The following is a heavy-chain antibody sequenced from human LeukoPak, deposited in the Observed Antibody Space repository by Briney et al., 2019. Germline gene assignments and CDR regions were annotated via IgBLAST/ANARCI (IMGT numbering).Heavy chain of an antibody. CDR2: ISGSAHKI. J-gene: IGHJ4*02. Sequence: SLRLSCVASGITFSNYAVSWVRQAPEKGLDWVSVISGSAHKIRYADSVKGRFTISRDNSENIVYLQMNNLRAEDTAVYYCAGRVTGYSSGYVYWGQGTLVTVSS. CDR3: AGRVTGYSSGYVY. CDR1: GITFSNYA. D-gene: IGHD5-18*01. V-gene: IGHV3-23*01.